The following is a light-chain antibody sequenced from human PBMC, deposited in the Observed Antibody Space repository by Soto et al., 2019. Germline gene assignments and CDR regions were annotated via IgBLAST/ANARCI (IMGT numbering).Light chain of an antibody. CDR3: QQYESSWT. CDR2: GAS. J-gene: IGKJ1*01. CDR1: QAISSTF. V-gene: IGKV3-20*01. Sequence: EIVLTQSPGTLSLSPGERATLSCRASQAISSTFLAWYQHKPGQAPRVLIYGASRRATGIPDRFSGSGSGTDFTITISRLEAEDCAVYYCQQYESSWTFGQGTKVEMK.